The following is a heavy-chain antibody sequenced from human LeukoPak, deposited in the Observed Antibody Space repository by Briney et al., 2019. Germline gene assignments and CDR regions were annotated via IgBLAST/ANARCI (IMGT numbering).Heavy chain of an antibody. Sequence: GGSLRLSCAASGFTFDDYGMSWVRQAPGKGLEWVSGINWNGGSTGYADSVKGRLTISRDKAKISLYLHMNSLRAEDTALYYCAREAQGYSYGSYYFDYWGQGTLVTVSS. V-gene: IGHV3-20*04. CDR1: GFTFDDYG. CDR2: INWNGGST. J-gene: IGHJ4*02. CDR3: AREAQGYSYGSYYFDY. D-gene: IGHD5-18*01.